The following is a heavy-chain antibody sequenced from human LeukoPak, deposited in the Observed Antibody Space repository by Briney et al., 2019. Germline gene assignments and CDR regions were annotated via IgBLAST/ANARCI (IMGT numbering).Heavy chain of an antibody. CDR2: IYHSGST. CDR3: ARWEESDGFDI. J-gene: IGHJ3*02. CDR1: GYSISSGYY. D-gene: IGHD1-26*01. V-gene: IGHV4-38-2*02. Sequence: PSETLSLTCTVSGYSISSGYYWGWIRQPPGKGLEWIGSIYHSGSTYYNPSLKSRVTISVDTSKNQFSLKLSSVTAADTAVYYCARWEESDGFDIWGQGTMVTVSS.